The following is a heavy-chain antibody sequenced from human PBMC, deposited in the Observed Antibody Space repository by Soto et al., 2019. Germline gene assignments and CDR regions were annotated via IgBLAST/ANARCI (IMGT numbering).Heavy chain of an antibody. D-gene: IGHD3-10*01. J-gene: IGHJ6*02. CDR3: ARVGYYGSGSYYMGLGYYHYGMDV. CDR1: GGTFSSYA. CDR2: IIPIFGTA. Sequence: GASVKVSCKASGGTFSSYAISWVRQAPGQGLEWMGGIIPIFGTANYAQKFQGRVTITADESTSTAYMELSSLRSEDTAVYYCARVGYYGSGSYYMGLGYYHYGMDVWGQGTTVTVSS. V-gene: IGHV1-69*13.